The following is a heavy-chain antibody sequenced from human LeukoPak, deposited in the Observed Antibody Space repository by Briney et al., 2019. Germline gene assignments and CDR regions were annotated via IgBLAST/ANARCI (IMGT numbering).Heavy chain of an antibody. CDR2: IKQDGSED. J-gene: IGHJ4*02. CDR3: ARGSDTVTTKGYFDH. CDR1: GFTFSRFW. V-gene: IGHV3-7*01. D-gene: IGHD4-17*01. Sequence: GGSLRLSCAASGFTFSRFWRSWVRQTPGKGLEWVANIKQDGSEDYYVDSVKGRFTISRDNAKNSLYLQMNSLRAEDTAVYYCARGSDTVTTKGYFDHWGQGTLVTVSS.